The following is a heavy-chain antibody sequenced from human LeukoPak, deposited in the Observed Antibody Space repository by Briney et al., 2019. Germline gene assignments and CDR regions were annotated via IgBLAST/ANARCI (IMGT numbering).Heavy chain of an antibody. V-gene: IGHV1-8*01. Sequence: ASVKVSCKASGYTFTSYDINWVRQTTGQGLEWVGWMNPNSGNTGYAQKFQGRVTMTRNTSISTAYMELSSLRSEDTAVYYCARGRLGSGYLAYWGQGTLVTVSS. J-gene: IGHJ4*02. CDR2: MNPNSGNT. CDR3: ARGRLGSGYLAY. D-gene: IGHD3-22*01. CDR1: GYTFTSYD.